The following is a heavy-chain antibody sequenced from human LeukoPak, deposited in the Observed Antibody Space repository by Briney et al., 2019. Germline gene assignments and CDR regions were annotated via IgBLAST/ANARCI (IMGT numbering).Heavy chain of an antibody. CDR3: AKPRYYDSSGYYNFDY. Sequence: GGSLRLSCAASGFTFSNYAMSWVRQAPGKGLEWVSAISGSGGSTYYADSVKGRFTISRDNSKNTLYLQMNSLRAEDTAVYYCAKPRYYDSSGYYNFDYWGQGTLVTVSS. CDR2: ISGSGGST. CDR1: GFTFSNYA. D-gene: IGHD3-22*01. V-gene: IGHV3-23*01. J-gene: IGHJ4*02.